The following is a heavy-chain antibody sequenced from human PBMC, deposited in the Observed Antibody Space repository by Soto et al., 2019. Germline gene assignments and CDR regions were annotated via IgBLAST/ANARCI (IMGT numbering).Heavy chain of an antibody. D-gene: IGHD3-9*01. V-gene: IGHV4-59*08. CDR1: GGSISGYD. Sequence: SETLSLTCTVSGGSISGYDWSWIRQPPGKGLEWIGYIYYSGSTNNNPSLKSRVTISVDTSKNQFSLKLSSVTAADTAVYYCARGGYDILTGYSNWFDPWGQGTLVTVSS. CDR2: IYYSGST. CDR3: ARGGYDILTGYSNWFDP. J-gene: IGHJ5*02.